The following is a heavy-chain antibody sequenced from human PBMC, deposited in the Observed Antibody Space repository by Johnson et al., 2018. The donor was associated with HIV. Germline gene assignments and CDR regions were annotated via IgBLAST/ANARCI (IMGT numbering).Heavy chain of an antibody. CDR3: AKGDLTGWYSDAFDI. V-gene: IGHV3-9*01. Sequence: QLVESGGGLVQPGRSLRLSCAASGFTFDDYAMHWVRQAPGKGLEWVSGISWNRDRTDYADSVKGRFTISRDKAKNSLYLQMSSLRPEDTALYYCAKGDLTGWYSDAFDIWGQGTMVTVSS. CDR2: ISWNRDRT. J-gene: IGHJ3*02. CDR1: GFTFDDYA. D-gene: IGHD6-19*01.